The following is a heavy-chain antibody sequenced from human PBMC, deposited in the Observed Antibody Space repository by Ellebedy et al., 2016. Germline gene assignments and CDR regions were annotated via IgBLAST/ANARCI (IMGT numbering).Heavy chain of an antibody. CDR2: IIPILGIA. CDR1: GGTFSSHA. Sequence: ASVKVSCKASGGTFSSHAISWVRQAPGQGLEWMGRIIPILGIANYAQKFQGRVTITADKSTSTAYMELSSLRSEDTAVYYCARFGFGEYRSYFFDHWGQGTLVTVSS. CDR3: ARFGFGEYRSYFFDH. V-gene: IGHV1-69*04. J-gene: IGHJ4*02. D-gene: IGHD3-10*01.